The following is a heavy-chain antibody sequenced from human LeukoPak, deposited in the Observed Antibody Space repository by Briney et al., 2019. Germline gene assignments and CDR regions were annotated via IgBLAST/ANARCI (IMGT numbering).Heavy chain of an antibody. D-gene: IGHD6-19*01. CDR3: TTGYSSAYSSGWYSDY. Sequence: SETLSLTCTVSGGSISSSSYYWGWIRQPPGKGLEWIGSIYYSGSTYYNPSLKSRVTISVDTSKNQFSLKLSSVTAADTAVYYCTTGYSSAYSSGWYSDYWGQGTLVTVSS. CDR2: IYYSGST. J-gene: IGHJ4*02. V-gene: IGHV4-39*07. CDR1: GGSISSSSYY.